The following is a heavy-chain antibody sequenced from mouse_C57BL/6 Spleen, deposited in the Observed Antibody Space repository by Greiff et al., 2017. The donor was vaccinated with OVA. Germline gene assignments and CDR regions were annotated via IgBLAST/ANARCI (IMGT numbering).Heavy chain of an antibody. V-gene: IGHV1-18*01. CDR1: GYTFTDYN. Sequence: VQLQQSGPELVKPGASVKIPCKASGYTFTDYNMDWVKQSHGKSLEWIGDINPNNGGTIYNQKFKGKATLTVDKSSSTAYMELRSLTSEDTAVYYCASGDYGSSYPHFADWGQGTLVTVAA. J-gene: IGHJ3*01. CDR3: ASGDYGSSYPHFAD. D-gene: IGHD1-1*01. CDR2: INPNNGGT.